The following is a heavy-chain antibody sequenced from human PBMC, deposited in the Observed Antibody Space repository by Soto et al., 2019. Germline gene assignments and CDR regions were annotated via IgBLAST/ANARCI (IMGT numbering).Heavy chain of an antibody. CDR1: GGSLSGYY. D-gene: IGHD5-12*01. J-gene: IGHJ4*02. CDR2: VKDGGHT. Sequence: QVQLQQWGAGLLKPSETLSLNCAVTGGSLSGYYWSWIRQPPGKGLEWIGEVKDGGHTNYSPSLRGRVTISSYTSNTQFTHRLNSVTAADTGVYYCERGQEGVVATHWDQGSLDTVSS. CDR3: ERGQEGVVATH. V-gene: IGHV4-34*01.